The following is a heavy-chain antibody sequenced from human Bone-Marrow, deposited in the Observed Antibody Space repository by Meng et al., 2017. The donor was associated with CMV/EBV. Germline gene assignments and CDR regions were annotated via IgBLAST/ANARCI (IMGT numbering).Heavy chain of an antibody. CDR3: ANTRGRITMIVVATRYVGYFDY. D-gene: IGHD3-22*01. CDR2: ISGSGGST. CDR1: GFTFSSYA. J-gene: IGHJ4*02. V-gene: IGHV3-23*01. Sequence: GESMKISCAASGFTFSSYAMSWVRQAPGKGLEWVSAISGSGGSTYYADSVKGRFTISRDNSKNTLYLQMNSLRAEDTAVYYCANTRGRITMIVVATRYVGYFDYWGQGTLVTVSS.